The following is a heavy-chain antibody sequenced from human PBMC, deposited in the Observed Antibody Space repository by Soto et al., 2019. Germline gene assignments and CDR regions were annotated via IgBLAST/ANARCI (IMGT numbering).Heavy chain of an antibody. Sequence: QVQLQESGPGLVKPSGTLSLTCAVSSGSISSSNWWSWVRQPPGKGLEWIGEIYHSGSTNYNPSRNCRVTISVDKSKNQFSLKLSSVTAADTAVYYCARNPSSGWSRGAFDIWGQGTMVTVSS. D-gene: IGHD6-19*01. CDR1: SGSISSSNW. V-gene: IGHV4-4*02. J-gene: IGHJ3*02. CDR3: ARNPSSGWSRGAFDI. CDR2: IYHSGST.